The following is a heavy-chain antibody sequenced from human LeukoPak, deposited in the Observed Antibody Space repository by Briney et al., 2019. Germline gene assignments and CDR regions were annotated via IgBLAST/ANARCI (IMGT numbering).Heavy chain of an antibody. Sequence: SXTLSLTCTVSGGSISSYYWSWIRQPPGKGLEWIGYIYYSGSTNYNPSLKSRVTISVDTSKNQFSLKLSSVTAADTAVYYCARIYSSEAFDIWGQGTMVTVSS. J-gene: IGHJ3*02. D-gene: IGHD6-25*01. V-gene: IGHV4-59*01. CDR3: ARIYSSEAFDI. CDR2: IYYSGST. CDR1: GGSISSYY.